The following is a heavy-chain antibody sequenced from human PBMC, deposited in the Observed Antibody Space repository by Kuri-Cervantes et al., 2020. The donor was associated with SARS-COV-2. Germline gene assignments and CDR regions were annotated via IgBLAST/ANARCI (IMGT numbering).Heavy chain of an antibody. CDR1: GFSFSNFA. D-gene: IGHD2-2*01. CDR3: AKDEGDIVVVPAATGY. CDR2: ISGNADFT. V-gene: IGHV3-23*01. Sequence: GGSLRLSCAASGFSFSNFAMNWVRQAPGKGLEWVSLISGNADFTYYADSVKGRFTISRDNAKNSLYLQMNSLRAEDTAVYYCAKDEGDIVVVPAATGYWGQGTLVTVSS. J-gene: IGHJ4*02.